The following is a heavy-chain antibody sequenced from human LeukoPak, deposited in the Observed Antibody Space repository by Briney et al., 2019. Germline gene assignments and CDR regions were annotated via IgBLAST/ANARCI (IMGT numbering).Heavy chain of an antibody. Sequence: SVKVSCKASGGTFSSYAISWVRQAPGQGLEWMGGIIPIFGIANYAQKFQGRVTITADKSTSTAYMELSSLRSEDTAVYYCARDRSNGTEMTTVTNVDYWGQGTLVTVSS. CDR2: IIPIFGIA. CDR1: GGTFSSYA. J-gene: IGHJ4*02. V-gene: IGHV1-69*17. D-gene: IGHD4-17*01. CDR3: ARDRSNGTEMTTVTNVDY.